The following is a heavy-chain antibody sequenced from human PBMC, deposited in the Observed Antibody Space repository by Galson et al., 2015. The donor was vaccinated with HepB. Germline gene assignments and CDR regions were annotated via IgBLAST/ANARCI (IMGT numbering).Heavy chain of an antibody. V-gene: IGHV3-53*01. Sequence: SLRLACAAAGVSVSSNYMSWVRQPPGKGLLWVSSIYSGGETYYADSVKGRFDTSRDNSKNTLFLQMNSMRAEDTAVYFCASAGPNSGGWYVYWGQGTLVAVSS. J-gene: IGHJ4*02. D-gene: IGHD6-19*01. CDR1: GVSVSSNY. CDR3: ASAGPNSGGWYVY. CDR2: IYSGGET.